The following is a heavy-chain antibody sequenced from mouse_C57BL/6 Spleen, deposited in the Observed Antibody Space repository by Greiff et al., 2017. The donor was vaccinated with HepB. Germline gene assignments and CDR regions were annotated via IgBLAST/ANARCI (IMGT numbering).Heavy chain of an antibody. CDR1: GYAFSSSW. CDR2: IYPGDGDT. J-gene: IGHJ2*01. Sequence: VQLQQSGPELVKPGASVKISCKASGYAFSSSWMNWVKQRPGKGLEWIGRIYPGDGDTNYNGKFKGKATLTADKSSSTAYMQLSSLTSEDSAVYFCARSYSNYFDYWGQGTTLTVSS. CDR3: ARSYSNYFDY. V-gene: IGHV1-82*01. D-gene: IGHD2-5*01.